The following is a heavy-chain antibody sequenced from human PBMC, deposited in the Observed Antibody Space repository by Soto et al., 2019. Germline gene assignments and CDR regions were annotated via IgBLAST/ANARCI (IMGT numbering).Heavy chain of an antibody. CDR3: AKDGYCSSTSCYFGEFDP. CDR2: ISGSGGST. V-gene: IGHV3-23*01. J-gene: IGHJ5*02. D-gene: IGHD2-2*03. CDR1: GFTFSSYA. Sequence: EVQLLESGGGLVQPGGSLRLSCAASGFTFSSYAMSWVRQAPGKGLEWVSAISGSGGSTYYADSVKGRFTISRDNSKNTLYLLMNSLRAEDTAVYYCAKDGYCSSTSCYFGEFDPWGQGTLVTVSS.